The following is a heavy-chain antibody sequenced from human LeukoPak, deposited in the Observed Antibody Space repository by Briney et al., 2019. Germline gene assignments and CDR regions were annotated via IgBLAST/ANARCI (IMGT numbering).Heavy chain of an antibody. D-gene: IGHD6-19*01. V-gene: IGHV4-59*01. CDR2: ISYSGST. CDR1: GGSISSYY. Sequence: SETLSLTCTVSGGSISSYYWSWIRQPAGKGLEWIGYISYSGSTNYNPSLKSRVIASVDMSKNQFSLRLNSVTAADTAVYYCARAMGYSSVFDYWGQGTLVTVSS. J-gene: IGHJ4*02. CDR3: ARAMGYSSVFDY.